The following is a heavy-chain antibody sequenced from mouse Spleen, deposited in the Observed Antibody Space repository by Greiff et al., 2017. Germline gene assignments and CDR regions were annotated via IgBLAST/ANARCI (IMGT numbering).Heavy chain of an antibody. V-gene: IGHV5-9*03. Sequence: EVMLVESGGGLVKRGGSLKLSCAASGFTFSSYAMSWVRQTPEKRLEWVATISSGGGNTYYPDSVKGRFTISRDNAKNTLYLQMSSLKSEDTAMYYCARYYPWFAYWGQGTLVTVSA. CDR3: ARYYPWFAY. CDR2: ISSGGGNT. J-gene: IGHJ3*01. CDR1: GFTFSSYA.